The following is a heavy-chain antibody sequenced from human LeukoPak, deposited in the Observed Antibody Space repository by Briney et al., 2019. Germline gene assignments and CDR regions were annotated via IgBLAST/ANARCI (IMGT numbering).Heavy chain of an antibody. J-gene: IGHJ4*02. CDR1: GGSFSGYY. CDR2: INRSGST. Sequence: SETLSLTCAVYGGSFSGYYWSWIRQPPGKGLEWIGEINRSGSTNYNPSLKSRVTISVDTSKNQFSLKLNSVTAADTAVYYCARGHGDYFDYWGQGTLVTVSS. CDR3: ARGHGDYFDY. V-gene: IGHV4-34*01. D-gene: IGHD4-17*01.